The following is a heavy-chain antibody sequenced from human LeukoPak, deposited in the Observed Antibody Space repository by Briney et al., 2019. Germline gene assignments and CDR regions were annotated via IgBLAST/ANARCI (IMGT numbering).Heavy chain of an antibody. J-gene: IGHJ4*02. CDR2: IKQDGSET. CDR3: VRQMVGASFDY. V-gene: IGHV3-7*01. D-gene: IGHD1-26*01. Sequence: GGSLRLSCAASGFTFSDYYMSWIRQAPGKGLEWVANIKQDGSETYYVDSVRGRFTFSRDNAENSVYLQMNSLRAEDTAVYYCVRQMVGASFDYWGQGTLVTVSS. CDR1: GFTFSDYY.